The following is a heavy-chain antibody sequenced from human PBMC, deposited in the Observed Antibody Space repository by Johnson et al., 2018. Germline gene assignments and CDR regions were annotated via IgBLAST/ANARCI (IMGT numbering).Heavy chain of an antibody. J-gene: IGHJ5*02. CDR2: IKQDGSEK. CDR3: AKGRELWLNWFDP. V-gene: IGHV3-7*03. D-gene: IGHD5-18*01. Sequence: VQLVQSGGGLVQPGRSLRLSCAASGFTFSSYWMSWVRQAPGKGLEWVANIKQDGSEKYYVDSVKGRFTSSRDNAKNSLYLQMNSLRAEDTAVYSCAKGRELWLNWFDPWGQGTLVTVSS. CDR1: GFTFSSYW.